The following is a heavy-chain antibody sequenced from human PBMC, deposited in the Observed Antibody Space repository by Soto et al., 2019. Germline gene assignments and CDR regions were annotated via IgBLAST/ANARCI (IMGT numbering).Heavy chain of an antibody. CDR3: AKAVPLPGYLRGYELFNY. V-gene: IGHV3-23*01. CDR2: ISGSGGST. CDR1: GFTFSSYA. D-gene: IGHD5-12*01. Sequence: PGGALRLSCSASGFTFSSYAMSWVRQAPGKGLEWVSAISGSGGSTYYADSVKGRFTISRDNSKNTLYLQMNSLRAEDTAVYYCAKAVPLPGYLRGYELFNYWGQGTLVNVYS. J-gene: IGHJ4*02.